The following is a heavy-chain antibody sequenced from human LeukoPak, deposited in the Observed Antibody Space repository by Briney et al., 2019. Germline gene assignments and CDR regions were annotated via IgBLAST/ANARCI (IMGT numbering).Heavy chain of an antibody. J-gene: IGHJ4*02. CDR3: VSSSPRYCTGGTCYSSRGFDY. CDR2: IYFSGST. D-gene: IGHD2-15*01. Sequence: PSETLSLTCTVSGGSISSYYWSWIRQPPGKGLWWIGYIYFSGSTDYNPSLKSRVTISVDTSKNQFSLKLSSVTAADTAVYYCVSSSPRYCTGGTCYSSRGFDYWGQGMLVTVSS. V-gene: IGHV4-59*08. CDR1: GGSISSYY.